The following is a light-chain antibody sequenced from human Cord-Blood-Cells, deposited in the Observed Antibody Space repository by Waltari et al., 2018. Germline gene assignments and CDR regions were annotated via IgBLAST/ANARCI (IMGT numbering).Light chain of an antibody. CDR1: QSVSSY. CDR3: QQRSNWPIT. V-gene: IGKV3-11*01. CDR2: VAS. Sequence: EIVLTQSPATLSLSPGERATISCRASQSVSSYLDWYQQKPGQAPRLLIYVASNRATGIPARFSGSGSGTDFTLTISILEPKDFAVYYCQQRSNWPITFGQGTRLEIK. J-gene: IGKJ5*01.